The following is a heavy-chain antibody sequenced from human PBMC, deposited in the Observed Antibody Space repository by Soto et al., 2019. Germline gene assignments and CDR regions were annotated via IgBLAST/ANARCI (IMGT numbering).Heavy chain of an antibody. D-gene: IGHD6-13*01. CDR2: IYYSGNT. CDR1: GGSISSGYYY. V-gene: IGHV4-30-4*01. Sequence: SETLSLTCSVSGGSISSGYYYWSWIRQPPGKGLEWIGNIYYSGNTYYNPSLKSRLIISIDTSKNQFSLKVGSVTAEDTAVYYCVRRHVSATGIDWFDPWGQGTLVTVSS. J-gene: IGHJ5*02. CDR3: VRRHVSATGIDWFDP.